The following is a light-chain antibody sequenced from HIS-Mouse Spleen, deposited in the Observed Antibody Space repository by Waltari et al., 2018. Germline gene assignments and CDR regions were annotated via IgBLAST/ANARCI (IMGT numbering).Light chain of an antibody. J-gene: IGLJ1*01. CDR3: QVWDSSSDHNYV. V-gene: IGLV3-21*02. Sequence: SYVLTQPPSVSVAPGQTARITCGGNNIGRKRVHGYQQKPGQAPVLVVYDDSDRPSGIPERFSGSNSGNTATLTISRVEAGDEADYYCQVWDSSSDHNYVFGTGTKVTVL. CDR2: DDS. CDR1: NIGRKR.